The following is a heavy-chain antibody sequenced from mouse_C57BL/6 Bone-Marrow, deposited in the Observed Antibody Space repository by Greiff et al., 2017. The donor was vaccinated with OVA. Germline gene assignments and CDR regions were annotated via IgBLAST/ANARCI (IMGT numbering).Heavy chain of an antibody. CDR2: INPSTGGT. CDR3: ARSITTVVAKAY. J-gene: IGHJ3*01. V-gene: IGHV1-42*01. D-gene: IGHD1-1*01. CDR1: GYSFTGYY. Sequence: EVQLQQSGPELVKPGASVKISCKASGYSFTGYYMNWVKQSPEKSLEWIGEINPSTGGTTYNQKFKAKATLTVDKSSSTAYMQLKSLTSEDSAVYYSARSITTVVAKAYWGQGTLVTVSA.